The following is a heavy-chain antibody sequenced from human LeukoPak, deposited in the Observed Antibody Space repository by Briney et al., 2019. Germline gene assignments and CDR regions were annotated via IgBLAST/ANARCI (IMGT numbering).Heavy chain of an antibody. CDR3: SGRGAGPYYFEY. D-gene: IGHD1-26*01. CDR1: GFKFSDYH. CDR2: ISSRGSVM. V-gene: IGHV3-11*01. J-gene: IGHJ4*01. Sequence: PGGSLRLSCAASGFKFSDYHMNWIRQAPGKGLEWVSYISSRGSVMYYADSVQGRFTVSRDTAENSWYLHMSSLRAEDTAVYYCSGRGAGPYYFEYWGQGTLVTVSS.